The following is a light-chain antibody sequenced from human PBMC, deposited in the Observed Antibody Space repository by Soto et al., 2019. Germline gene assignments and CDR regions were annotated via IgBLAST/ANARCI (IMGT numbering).Light chain of an antibody. CDR1: QNINNY. V-gene: IGKV1-33*01. Sequence: DIQKTQTPSSLSASVGDRVTITCQASQNINNYLNWYQQRPGRAPKLLIYDASNLEAGVPSRFRGSGSGTDFTFTISRLQPEDIATYYCQQYNSYSFGQGTQVDIK. CDR2: DAS. J-gene: IGKJ1*01. CDR3: QQYNSYS.